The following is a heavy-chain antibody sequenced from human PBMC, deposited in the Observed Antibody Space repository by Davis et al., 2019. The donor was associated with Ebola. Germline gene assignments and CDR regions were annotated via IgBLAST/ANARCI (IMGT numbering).Heavy chain of an antibody. D-gene: IGHD4-11*01. CDR2: VILKSGAT. CDR1: GYTFTDYN. J-gene: IGHJ4*02. Sequence: ASVTVSCKASGYTFTDYNIHWMRQAPGQGLEWLGGVILKSGATNYAQKFQGRVTMTRDTSISTAYMELSRLTSDDTAVYYCARGHNYAHEYWGQGTLVTVSS. CDR3: ARGHNYAHEY. V-gene: IGHV1-2*02.